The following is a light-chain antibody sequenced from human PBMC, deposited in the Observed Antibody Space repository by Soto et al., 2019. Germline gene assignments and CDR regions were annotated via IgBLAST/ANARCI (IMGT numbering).Light chain of an antibody. Sequence: DIQLTQSPSSLYASVGDIVTLICRASQDIRNYLSWYQQKPGTAPKLLVYAASTLQSGVPSRFSGSGSGTDFTLTINSLQPEDVATYFCQKYNFAPFTFGPGTKVEI. J-gene: IGKJ3*01. V-gene: IGKV1-27*01. CDR1: QDIRNY. CDR3: QKYNFAPFT. CDR2: AAS.